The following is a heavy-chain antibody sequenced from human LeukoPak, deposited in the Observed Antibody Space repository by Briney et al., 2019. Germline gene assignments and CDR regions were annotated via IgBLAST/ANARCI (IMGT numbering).Heavy chain of an antibody. CDR3: ARPTVSGYGELDFDY. V-gene: IGHV1-2*02. CDR2: INPNSGGT. Sequence: ASVKVSCKASGYTFTGYYMHWVRQAPGQGLEWRGWINPNSGGTNYAQKFQGRVTMTRDTSISTAYMELSRLRSDDTAVYYCARPTVSGYGELDFDYWGQGTLVTVSS. D-gene: IGHD4-17*01. CDR1: GYTFTGYY. J-gene: IGHJ4*02.